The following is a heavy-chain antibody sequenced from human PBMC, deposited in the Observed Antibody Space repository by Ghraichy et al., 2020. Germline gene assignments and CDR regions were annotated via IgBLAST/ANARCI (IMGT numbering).Heavy chain of an antibody. V-gene: IGHV3-23*01. D-gene: IGHD6-6*01. CDR2: ISGSGGST. CDR3: AKGIAARPLGGGFDP. CDR1: GFTFSSYA. Sequence: GESLNISCAASGFTFSSYAMSWVRQAPGKGLEWVSAISGSGGSTYYADSVKGRFTISRDNSKNTLYLQMNSLRAEDTAVYYCAKGIAARPLGGGFDPWGQGTLVTVSS. J-gene: IGHJ5*02.